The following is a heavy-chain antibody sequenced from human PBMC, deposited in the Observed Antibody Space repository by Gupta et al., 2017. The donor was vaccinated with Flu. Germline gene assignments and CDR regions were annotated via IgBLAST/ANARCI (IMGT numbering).Heavy chain of an antibody. D-gene: IGHD3-10*01. CDR3: ARAGRTYGWVGDYFDS. V-gene: IGHV3-64*01. Sequence: EVQLVESGGGLVQPGGSLRLACAASGFSFSDYAIHWVRQAPGKGLEHVSAISGDGIRTFYASSVRGRFTISRDNSKSTLYLQMGSLRPEDMAVYFCARAGRTYGWVGDYFDSWGQGTLVTVSS. J-gene: IGHJ4*02. CDR2: ISGDGIRT. CDR1: GFSFSDYA.